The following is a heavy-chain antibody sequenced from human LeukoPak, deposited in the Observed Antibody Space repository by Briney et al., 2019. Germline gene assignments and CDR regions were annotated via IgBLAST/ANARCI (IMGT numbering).Heavy chain of an antibody. CDR3: VKDRGYGNSWSNWFDP. V-gene: IGHV3-64D*06. CDR1: GFTFSNYA. Sequence: GGSLRLSCSVSGFTFSNYAMHWVRQAPGKGLEYVSAISKNGDGTYYADFVKGRFTISRDNSKNTLYLQMSSLRAEDTALYYCVKDRGYGNSWSNWFDPWGQGTLVTVSS. J-gene: IGHJ5*02. D-gene: IGHD6-13*01. CDR2: ISKNGDGT.